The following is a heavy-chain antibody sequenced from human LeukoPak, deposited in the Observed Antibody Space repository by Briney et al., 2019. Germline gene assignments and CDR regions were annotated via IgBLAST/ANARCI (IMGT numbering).Heavy chain of an antibody. J-gene: IGHJ3*02. V-gene: IGHV4-39*01. CDR2: IYYSGST. D-gene: IGHD3-22*01. CDR1: GGSIISSNCY. Sequence: SSETLSLTCTVSGGSIISSNCYWGWIRQPPGKGLEWIATIYYSGSTYYNPSLNSRVTISVDTSKNQFSLKLSSVTAADTAVYFCARGPYSYDSSGAFDIWGQGTMVTVSS. CDR3: ARGPYSYDSSGAFDI.